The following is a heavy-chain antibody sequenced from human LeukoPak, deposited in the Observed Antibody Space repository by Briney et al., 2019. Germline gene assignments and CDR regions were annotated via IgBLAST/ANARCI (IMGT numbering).Heavy chain of an antibody. J-gene: IGHJ6*02. CDR2: IIPIFGTA. CDR1: GGTFSSYA. V-gene: IGHV1-69*13. CDR3: ARDLYRPDGDYPIYYYYYGMDV. Sequence: SVKVSCKASGGTFSSYAISWVRQAPEQGLEWMGGIIPIFGTANYAQKFQGRVTITADESTSTAYMELSSLRSEDTAVYYCARDLYRPDGDYPIYYYYYGMDVWGQGTTVTVSS. D-gene: IGHD4-17*01.